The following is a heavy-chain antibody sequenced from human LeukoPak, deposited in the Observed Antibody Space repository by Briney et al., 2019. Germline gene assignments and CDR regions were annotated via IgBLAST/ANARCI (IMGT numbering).Heavy chain of an antibody. CDR3: ARDFPPAYSGYDSYWYFDL. CDR2: IYYSGST. CDR1: GGSISSGGYY. V-gene: IGHV4-31*03. D-gene: IGHD5-12*01. J-gene: IGHJ2*01. Sequence: SQTLSLTCTVSGGSISSGGYYWSWIRQHPGKGLEWIGYIYYSGSTYYNPSLKSRVTISVDTSKNQFSLKLSSVTAADTAVYYCARDFPPAYSGYDSYWYFDLWGRGTLVTVSS.